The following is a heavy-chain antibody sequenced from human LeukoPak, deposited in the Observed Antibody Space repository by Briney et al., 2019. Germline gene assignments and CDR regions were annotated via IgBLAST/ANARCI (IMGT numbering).Heavy chain of an antibody. D-gene: IGHD3-10*02. CDR1: GGTFSSYA. V-gene: IGHV1-18*01. Sequence: ASVKVSCKASGGTFSSYAISWVRQAPGQGLEWMGWISAYNGNTNYAQKLQGRVTMTTDTSTSTAYMELRSLRSDDTAVYYCARDQYVSRWFDPWGQGTLVTVSS. CDR3: ARDQYVSRWFDP. CDR2: ISAYNGNT. J-gene: IGHJ5*02.